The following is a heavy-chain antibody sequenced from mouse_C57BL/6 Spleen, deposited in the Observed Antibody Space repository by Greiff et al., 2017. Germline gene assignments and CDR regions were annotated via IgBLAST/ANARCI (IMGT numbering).Heavy chain of an antibody. J-gene: IGHJ4*01. Sequence: QVQLKQPGAELVKPGASVKVSCKASGYTFTSYWMHWVKQRPGQGLEWIGRIHPSDSDTNYNQKFKGKATLTVDKSSSTAYMQLSSLTSEDSAVYYCALYYYGSSWDYAMDYWGQGTSVTVSS. CDR2: IHPSDSDT. CDR1: GYTFTSYW. V-gene: IGHV1-74*01. D-gene: IGHD1-1*01. CDR3: ALYYYGSSWDYAMDY.